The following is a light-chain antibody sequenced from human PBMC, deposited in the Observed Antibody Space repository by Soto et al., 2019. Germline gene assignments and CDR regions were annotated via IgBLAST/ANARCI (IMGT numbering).Light chain of an antibody. Sequence: VFPQSPSTLSLSPGARATLSCRASQSVSSYLAWYQQKPGQAPRPLIYDAYNWATGIPDRVSGSGSGTDLTVTARCLEAEDFTGDFGPQYTFPPKTFGQ. CDR1: QSVSSY. CDR3: PQYTFPPKT. J-gene: IGKJ1*01. V-gene: IGKV3-11*01. CDR2: DAY.